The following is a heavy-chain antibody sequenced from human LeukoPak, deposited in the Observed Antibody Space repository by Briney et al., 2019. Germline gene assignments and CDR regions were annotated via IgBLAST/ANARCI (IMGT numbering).Heavy chain of an antibody. CDR3: TTSYYYDSSGWY. V-gene: IGHV3-15*01. J-gene: IGHJ4*02. Sequence: GGSLRLSCAASGFTFSSYAMSWVRQAPGKGLEWVGRIKSKTDGGTTDYAAPVKGRFTISRDDSKNTLYLQMNSLKTEDTAVYYCTTSYYYDSSGWYWGQGTLVTVSS. CDR1: GFTFSSYA. CDR2: IKSKTDGGTT. D-gene: IGHD3-22*01.